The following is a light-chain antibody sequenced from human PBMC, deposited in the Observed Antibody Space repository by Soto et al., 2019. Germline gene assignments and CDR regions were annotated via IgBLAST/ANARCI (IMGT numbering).Light chain of an antibody. CDR2: VEGSGSY. Sequence: QSVLTQSSSASASLGSSVKLTYTLSSGHNSYIIAWHQQQTGKAPRFLMTVEGSGSYNKGSGVPDRVSASSSGADRYLTISNLQSEDEATYYCDTWDTNTQVFGGGTKLTVL. J-gene: IGLJ2*01. V-gene: IGLV4-60*03. CDR3: DTWDTNTQV. CDR1: SGHNSYI.